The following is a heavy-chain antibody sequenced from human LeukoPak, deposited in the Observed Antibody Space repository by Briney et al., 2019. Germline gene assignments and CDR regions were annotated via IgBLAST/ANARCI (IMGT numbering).Heavy chain of an antibody. CDR2: IEQDGGEE. V-gene: IGHV3-7*03. CDR3: ARGRYVDWLFDY. Sequence: PGGSLRLSCAASGFDCSRYWMTWVRQAPGKGLEWVANIEQDGGEEYYVDSVKGRFTISRDNAKNSLYLQMNSRRVEDTAVYYCARGRYVDWLFDYWGQGTLVTVSS. D-gene: IGHD3-9*01. CDR1: GFDCSRYW. J-gene: IGHJ4*02.